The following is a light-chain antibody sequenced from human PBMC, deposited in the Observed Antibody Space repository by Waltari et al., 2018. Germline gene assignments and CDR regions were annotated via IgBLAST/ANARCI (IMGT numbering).Light chain of an antibody. J-gene: IGLJ2*01. Sequence: SALTQPASVSGSPGQSIPISCTGTLMDVATYNLVSWYQQHPGKAPKLIIYEDNKRPSGVSDRLSGSKSGNTASLTISGLQAEDEADYYCCTYVGRTTFHVTFGGGTKLTVL. CDR1: LMDVATYNL. V-gene: IGLV2-23*02. CDR3: CTYVGRTTFHVT. CDR2: EDN.